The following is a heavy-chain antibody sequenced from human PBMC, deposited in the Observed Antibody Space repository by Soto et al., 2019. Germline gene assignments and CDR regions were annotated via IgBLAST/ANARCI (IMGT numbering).Heavy chain of an antibody. J-gene: IGHJ4*02. CDR3: ARAHAPTLPFDY. V-gene: IGHV4-59*01. D-gene: IGHD2-15*01. Sequence: LSLTCTVSGGSITSSYWSWIRRPPGKGLEWIAYIYDTGISGYTPSTSYNPSLKSRVTMSVDTSKSQFSLSLDSVTAADTAVYFCARAHAPTLPFDYWGQGTLVTV. CDR1: GGSITSSY. CDR2: IYDTGISGYTPST.